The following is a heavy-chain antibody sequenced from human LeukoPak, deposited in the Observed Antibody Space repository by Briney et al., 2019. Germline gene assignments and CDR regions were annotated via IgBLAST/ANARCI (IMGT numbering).Heavy chain of an antibody. V-gene: IGHV4-30-2*01. J-gene: IGHJ3*02. CDR2: IYHSGST. CDR1: GGSTSSGGYS. Sequence: PSETLSLTCAVSGGSTSSGGYSWSWIRQPPGKSLEWIGYIYHSGSTYYNPSLKSRVTISVDRSKNQFSLKLSSVTAADTAVYYCARGGSSSWDAFDIWGQGTMVTVSS. CDR3: ARGGSSSWDAFDI. D-gene: IGHD6-13*01.